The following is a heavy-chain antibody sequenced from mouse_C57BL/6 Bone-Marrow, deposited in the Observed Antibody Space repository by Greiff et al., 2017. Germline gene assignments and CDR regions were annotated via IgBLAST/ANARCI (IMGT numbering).Heavy chain of an antibody. CDR3: ARRAYPTVVARGYYYAMDY. J-gene: IGHJ4*01. D-gene: IGHD1-1*01. V-gene: IGHV1-82*01. Sequence: VQLMESGPELVKPGASVKISCKASGYAFSSSWMNWVKQRPGKGLEWIGRIYPGDGDTNYNGKFKGKATLTADKSSSTADMQLSSLTSEDSAVYFCARRAYPTVVARGYYYAMDYWGQGTSVTVSS. CDR1: GYAFSSSW. CDR2: IYPGDGDT.